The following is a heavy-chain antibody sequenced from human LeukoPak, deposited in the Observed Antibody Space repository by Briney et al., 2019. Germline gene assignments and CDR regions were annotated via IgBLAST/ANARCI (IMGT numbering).Heavy chain of an antibody. CDR2: IYYSGST. CDR1: GGSISSYY. J-gene: IGHJ4*02. CDR3: AKDDESYSYGSDFDY. V-gene: IGHV4-59*01. D-gene: IGHD5-18*01. Sequence: SETLSLTCTVSGGSISSYYWSWIRQPPGKGLEWIGYIYYSGSTNYNPSLKSRVTISVDTSKNQFSLKLSSVTAEDTAVYYCAKDDESYSYGSDFDYWGQGTLVTVSS.